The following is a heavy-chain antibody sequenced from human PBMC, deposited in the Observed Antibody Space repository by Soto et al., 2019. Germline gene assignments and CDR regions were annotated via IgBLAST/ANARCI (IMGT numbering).Heavy chain of an antibody. D-gene: IGHD2-21*01. V-gene: IGHV3-30*18. CDR3: AKDHTSYPFLLDY. J-gene: IGHJ4*02. Sequence: GGSLRLSCAASGFTFSSYGMHWVRQAPGKGLEWVAAISYDGSNKYYADSVKGRFTISRDNSKNTLYLQMNSLRAEDTAVYYCAKDHTSYPFLLDYWGQGTLVTVSS. CDR1: GFTFSSYG. CDR2: ISYDGSNK.